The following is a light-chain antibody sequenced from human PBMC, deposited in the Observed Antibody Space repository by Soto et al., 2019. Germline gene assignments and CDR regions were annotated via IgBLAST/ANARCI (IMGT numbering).Light chain of an antibody. CDR3: QTWGTGPWV. CDR2: LNSDGSH. CDR1: SGHSSYA. J-gene: IGLJ3*02. V-gene: IGLV4-69*01. Sequence: QPVLTQSPSASASLGASVKLTCTLSSGHSSYAIAWHQQQPEKGPRYLMKLNSDGSHSNGDGIPDRFSGSSSGAERYLIISSLQSEDEADYYCQTWGTGPWVFGGGTQLTVL.